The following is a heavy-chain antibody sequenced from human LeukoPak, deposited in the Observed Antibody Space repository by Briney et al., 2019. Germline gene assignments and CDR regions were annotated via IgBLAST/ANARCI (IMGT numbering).Heavy chain of an antibody. D-gene: IGHD5-24*01. Sequence: SETLSLTCTVSGGSISSYYWSWIRQPPGKGLEWIGYIYYSGSTNYNPSLKSRVTISVDTSKNQFSLKLSSVTAADTAVYYCARANRDGRWLQLDYWGQGTLVAVSS. CDR1: GGSISSYY. V-gene: IGHV4-59*01. CDR2: IYYSGST. CDR3: ARANRDGRWLQLDY. J-gene: IGHJ4*02.